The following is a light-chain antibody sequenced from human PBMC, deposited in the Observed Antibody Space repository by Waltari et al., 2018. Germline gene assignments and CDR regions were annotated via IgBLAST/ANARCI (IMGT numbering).Light chain of an antibody. J-gene: IGKJ2*01. CDR1: QIISNNY. CDR2: GIS. Sequence: IVLTQSPGTLSLSPGERATLSCRASQIISNNYLAWYQAKPGQAPRLLIYGISHRATGIPDRVSGGGAGTDFTLTISRLEPEDFAVYYCQQFGGSPKYTFGQGTKLEIK. CDR3: QQFGGSPKYT. V-gene: IGKV3-20*01.